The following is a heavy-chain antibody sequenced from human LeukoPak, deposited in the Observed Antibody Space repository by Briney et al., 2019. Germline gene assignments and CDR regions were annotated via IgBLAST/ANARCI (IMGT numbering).Heavy chain of an antibody. D-gene: IGHD2-2*02. CDR2: IRYDGSNK. Sequence: GGSLRLSCAASGFTFSSYGMHWVRQAPGKGPEWVAFIRYDGSNKYYADSAKGRFTISRDNSKNTLYLQMNSLRAEDTAVYYCAKDGGYCSSTSCYTYYYYYYMDVWGKGTTVTVSS. CDR3: AKDGGYCSSTSCYTYYYYYYMDV. J-gene: IGHJ6*03. V-gene: IGHV3-30*02. CDR1: GFTFSSYG.